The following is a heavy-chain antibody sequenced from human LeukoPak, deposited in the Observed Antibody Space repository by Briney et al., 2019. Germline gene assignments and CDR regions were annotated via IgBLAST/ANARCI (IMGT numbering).Heavy chain of an antibody. CDR3: ARVSEKDIVVVPAALYFDY. J-gene: IGHJ4*02. V-gene: IGHV4-4*07. CDR1: GGSISSYY. CDR2: IYTSGST. D-gene: IGHD2-2*01. Sequence: ETLSLTCTVSGGSISSYYWSWIRQPAGKGLEWIGRIYTSGSTNYNPSLKSRVTISVDTSKNQFSLKLSSVTAADTAVYYCARVSEKDIVVVPAALYFDYWGQGTLVTVSS.